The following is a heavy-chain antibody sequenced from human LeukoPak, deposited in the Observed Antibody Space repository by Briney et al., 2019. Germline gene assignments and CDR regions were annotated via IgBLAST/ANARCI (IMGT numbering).Heavy chain of an antibody. D-gene: IGHD3-10*01. Sequence: GGSLRLSCVASGFIFSSYSMYWVRQGPGKGLEWVSVINTGGDYIQSADLLKGRFTISRDNAKNSLYLQMSSLRAEDTAVYYCASGSLVRGVTSNYWGQGTLVTVSS. CDR1: GFIFSSYS. V-gene: IGHV3-21*01. J-gene: IGHJ4*02. CDR2: INTGGDYI. CDR3: ASGSLVRGVTSNY.